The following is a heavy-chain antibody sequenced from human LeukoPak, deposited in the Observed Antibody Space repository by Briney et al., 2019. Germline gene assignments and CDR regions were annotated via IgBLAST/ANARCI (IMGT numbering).Heavy chain of an antibody. V-gene: IGHV3-33*01. CDR1: GFTFSSYG. CDR2: IWYGGSNK. D-gene: IGHD3-22*01. Sequence: GGSLRLSCAASGFTFSSYGMHWVRQAPGKGLKWVAVIWYGGSNKYYADSVKGRFTISRDNSKNTLYLQMNSLRAEDTAVYYCARDPDYYDSSGYLDYWGQGTLVTVSS. CDR3: ARDPDYYDSSGYLDY. J-gene: IGHJ4*02.